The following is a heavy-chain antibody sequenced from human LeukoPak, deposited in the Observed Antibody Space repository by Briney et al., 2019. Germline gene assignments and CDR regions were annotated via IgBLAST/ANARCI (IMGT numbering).Heavy chain of an antibody. CDR1: GFTVSSNY. J-gene: IGHJ4*02. D-gene: IGHD2-2*01. CDR3: ARGDCSSTSCYSKGTFDY. CDR2: IYSGGST. Sequence: PGGSLRLSCAASGFTVSSNYMSWVRQAPGKGLEWVSVIYSGGSTYYADSVKGRFTISRDNSKDTLYLQMNSLRAEDTAVYYCARGDCSSTSCYSKGTFDYWGQGTLVTVSS. V-gene: IGHV3-66*01.